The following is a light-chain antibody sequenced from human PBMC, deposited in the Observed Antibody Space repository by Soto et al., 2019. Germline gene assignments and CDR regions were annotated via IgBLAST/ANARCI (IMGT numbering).Light chain of an antibody. V-gene: IGKV1-33*01. CDR2: DAS. CDR1: QDISNY. CDR3: QQYDNLPIT. Sequence: DIPMTQSPSPLSASVGDRVTITCQASQDISNYLNWYQQKPGKAPKLLIYDASNLETGVPSRFSGSGSGTDFTFTISSLQPEDIATYYCQQYDNLPITFGQGTRLEIK. J-gene: IGKJ5*01.